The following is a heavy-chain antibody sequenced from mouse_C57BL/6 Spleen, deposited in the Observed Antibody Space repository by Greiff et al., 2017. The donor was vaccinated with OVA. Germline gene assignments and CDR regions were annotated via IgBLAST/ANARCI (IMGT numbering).Heavy chain of an antibody. D-gene: IGHD2-2*01. CDR1: GYAFTNYL. CDR3: ARGRVWLPSFDY. J-gene: IGHJ2*01. V-gene: IGHV1-54*01. CDR2: INPGSGGT. Sequence: VKLMESGAELVRPGTSVKVSCKASGYAFTNYLIEWVKQRPGQGLEWIGVINPGSGGTNYNEKFKGKATLTADKSSSTAYMQLSSLTSEDSAVYFCARGRVWLPSFDYWGQGTTLTVSS.